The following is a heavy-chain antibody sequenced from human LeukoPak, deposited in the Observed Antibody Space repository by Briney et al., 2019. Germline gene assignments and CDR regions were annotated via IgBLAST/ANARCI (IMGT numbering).Heavy chain of an antibody. V-gene: IGHV3-23*01. CDR3: AKAVGARGLSPGY. CDR2: ISGSGGST. J-gene: IGHJ4*02. D-gene: IGHD1-26*01. CDR1: GFTFSSYA. Sequence: GGSLRLSCAASGFTFSSYATSWVRQAPGKGLEWVSAISGSGGSTYYAGSVKGRFTISRDNSKNTLYLQMNSLRAEDTAVYYCAKAVGARGLSPGYWGQGTLVTVSS.